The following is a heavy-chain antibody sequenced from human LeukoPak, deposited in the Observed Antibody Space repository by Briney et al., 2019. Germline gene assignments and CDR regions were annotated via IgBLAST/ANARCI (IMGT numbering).Heavy chain of an antibody. D-gene: IGHD3-3*01. J-gene: IGHJ4*02. V-gene: IGHV1-18*01. CDR1: GYAFTSYG. CDR2: ISAYNGNT. CDR3: ARELEAPTLDY. Sequence: ASVKVSCKASGYAFTSYGISWVRQAPGQGLEWMGWISAYNGNTNYALKLQGRVTMTTDTSTSTAYMELRSLRSDDTAVYYCARELEAPTLDYWGQGTLVTVSS.